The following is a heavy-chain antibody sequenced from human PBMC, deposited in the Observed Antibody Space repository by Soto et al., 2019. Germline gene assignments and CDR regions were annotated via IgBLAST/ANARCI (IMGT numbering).Heavy chain of an antibody. CDR1: GYTLTELS. CDR3: ATGKAVAVSYDLDY. V-gene: IGHV1-24*01. CDR2: FDPEDGET. D-gene: IGHD6-19*01. J-gene: IGHJ4*02. Sequence: ASVKVSCKVSGYTLTELSMHWVRQAPGKGLEWMGGFDPEDGETIYAQKFQGRVTMTEDTSTDTAYMELSSLRSEDTAVYYCATGKAVAVSYDLDYWGQGTLVSVSS.